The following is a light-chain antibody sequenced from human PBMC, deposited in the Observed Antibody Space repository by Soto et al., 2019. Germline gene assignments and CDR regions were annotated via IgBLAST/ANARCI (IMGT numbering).Light chain of an antibody. Sequence: SYELRQPPSVSVSPGQTARITCSGDALSKQYAYWYQQKPGQAPVLVIYKDSERPSGIPERFSGSSSGTTVTLTISGVQAEDEADYYCQSADSSGYVFGTGTKVTVL. CDR2: KDS. J-gene: IGLJ1*01. V-gene: IGLV3-25*03. CDR3: QSADSSGYV. CDR1: ALSKQY.